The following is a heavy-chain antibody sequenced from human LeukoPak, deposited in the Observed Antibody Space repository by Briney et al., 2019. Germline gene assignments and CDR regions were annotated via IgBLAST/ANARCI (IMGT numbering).Heavy chain of an antibody. V-gene: IGHV4-38-2*02. CDR1: GGSISSGYH. CDR2: IYHSGST. Sequence: SSETLSLTCTVSGGSISSGYHWGWIRQPPGKGLEWIGSIYHSGSTYYNPSLKSRVTISVDTSKNQFSLKLRSVTAADTAVYYCARVVQSTDSSGFYLPEYFQHWGQGTLVTVSS. CDR3: ARVVQSTDSSGFYLPEYFQH. D-gene: IGHD3-22*01. J-gene: IGHJ1*01.